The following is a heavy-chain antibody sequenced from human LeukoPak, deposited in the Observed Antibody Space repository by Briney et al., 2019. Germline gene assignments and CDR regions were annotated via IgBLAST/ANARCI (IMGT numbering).Heavy chain of an antibody. CDR2: MNPNSGNT. CDR3: ARGIYYDSSGYYFGY. V-gene: IGHV1-8*01. D-gene: IGHD3-22*01. Sequence: ASVKVSCKASGYTFTSYDINWVRQATGHGLEWMGWMNPNSGNTGYAQKFQGRVTMTRNTSISTAYMELSSLRSEDTAVYYCARGIYYDSSGYYFGYWGQGTLVTVSS. J-gene: IGHJ4*02. CDR1: GYTFTSYD.